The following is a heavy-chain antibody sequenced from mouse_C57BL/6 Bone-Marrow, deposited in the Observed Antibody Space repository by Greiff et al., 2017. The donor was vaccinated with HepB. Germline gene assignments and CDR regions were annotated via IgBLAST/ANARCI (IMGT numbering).Heavy chain of an antibody. D-gene: IGHD1-1*01. J-gene: IGHJ3*01. CDR1: GFTFSSYA. CDR3: ARGGRRFAY. CDR2: ISDGGSYT. V-gene: IGHV5-4*03. Sequence: EVKLMESGGGLVKPGGSLKLSCAASGFTFSSYAMSWVRQTPEKRLEWVATISDGGSYTYYPDNVKGRFTISRDNAKNNLYLQMSHLKSEDTAMYYCARGGRRFAYWGQETLVTVSA.